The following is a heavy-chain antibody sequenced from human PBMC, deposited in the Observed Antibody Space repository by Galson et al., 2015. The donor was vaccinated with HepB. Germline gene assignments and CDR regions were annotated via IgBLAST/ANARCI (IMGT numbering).Heavy chain of an antibody. D-gene: IGHD3-10*01. Sequence: SVKVSCKASGYTFTSYYMHWVRQAPGQGLEWMGIINPSGGSTSYAQKLQGRVTMTRDTSTSTVYMELSSLRSEDTAVYYCARDRITMVRGPKGGALDYWGQGTLVTVSS. CDR2: INPSGGST. J-gene: IGHJ4*02. CDR3: ARDRITMVRGPKGGALDY. CDR1: GYTFTSYY. V-gene: IGHV1-46*04.